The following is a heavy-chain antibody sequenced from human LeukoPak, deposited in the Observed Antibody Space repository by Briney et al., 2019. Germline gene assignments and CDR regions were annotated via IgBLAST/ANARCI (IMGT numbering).Heavy chain of an antibody. J-gene: IGHJ6*03. V-gene: IGHV4-30-2*01. D-gene: IGHD4-11*01. CDR2: IYHSGST. Sequence: PSETLSLTCTVSGGSISSSSYYWSWIRQPPGKGLEWIGYIYHSGSTYYNPSLKSRVTISVDRSKNQFSLKLSSVTAADTAVYYCARDADYSNPNYYYYMDVWGKGTTVTVSS. CDR1: GGSISSSSYY. CDR3: ARDADYSNPNYYYYMDV.